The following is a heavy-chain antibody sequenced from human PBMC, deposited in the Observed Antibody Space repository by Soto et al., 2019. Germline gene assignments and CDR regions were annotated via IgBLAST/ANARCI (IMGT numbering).Heavy chain of an antibody. D-gene: IGHD3-22*01. CDR3: ARDREYYYDSSGNYYYHYGMDV. Sequence: QVQLVESGAEVKKPGASVKVSCKASGYTFTNYGISWVRQAPGQGLEWMGWISGYNGNTKYAQKFQGRVTMTTDTPTNTAYMDRRSPRSDDTAVYYCARDREYYYDSSGNYYYHYGMDVWGQGTTVTVS. J-gene: IGHJ6*02. V-gene: IGHV1-18*04. CDR1: GYTFTNYG. CDR2: ISGYNGNT.